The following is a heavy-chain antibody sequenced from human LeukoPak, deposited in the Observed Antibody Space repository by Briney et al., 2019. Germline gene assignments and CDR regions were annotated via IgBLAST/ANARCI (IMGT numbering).Heavy chain of an antibody. J-gene: IGHJ4*02. V-gene: IGHV4-39*01. CDR2: IYYSGST. D-gene: IGHD3-9*01. Sequence: SETLSLTCTVSGGSISSSSYYWGWIRQPPGKGLEWIGSIYYSGSTYYNPSLKSRVTISVDTSKNQFSLKLSSVTAADTAVYYCARSNYDILTGYYPVPYYFDYWGQGTLVTVSS. CDR3: ARSNYDILTGYYPVPYYFDY. CDR1: GGSISSSSYY.